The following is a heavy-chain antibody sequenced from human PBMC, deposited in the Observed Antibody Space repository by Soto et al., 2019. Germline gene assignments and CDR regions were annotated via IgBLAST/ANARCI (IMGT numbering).Heavy chain of an antibody. Sequence: EVQLVESGGGLVQPGGSLRLSCAASGFTFSSYWMHWVRQAPGKGLVWVSRINSDGSSTSYADSVKGRFTISRDNAKNTLYLQMNSLRAEDTAVYYCARSGVYPEKYWYFDLWGRGTLVTVSS. J-gene: IGHJ2*01. D-gene: IGHD1-26*01. CDR1: GFTFSSYW. V-gene: IGHV3-74*01. CDR2: INSDGSST. CDR3: ARSGVYPEKYWYFDL.